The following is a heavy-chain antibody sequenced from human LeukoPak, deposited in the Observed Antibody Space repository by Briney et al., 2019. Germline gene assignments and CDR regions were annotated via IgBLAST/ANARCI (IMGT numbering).Heavy chain of an antibody. D-gene: IGHD1-26*01. CDR3: VRDKLVGPSRLDH. V-gene: IGHV3-21*01. CDR2: ITSSSSYI. CDR1: GFTFSTYN. J-gene: IGHJ4*02. Sequence: GESLRLSCVASGFTFSTYNMNWVRQAPGKGLEWVSSITSSSSYIYYADSVKGRFTISRDNAKNSLYLQMNSLRVEDTAVYYCVRDKLVGPSRLDHWGQGTLVTVSS.